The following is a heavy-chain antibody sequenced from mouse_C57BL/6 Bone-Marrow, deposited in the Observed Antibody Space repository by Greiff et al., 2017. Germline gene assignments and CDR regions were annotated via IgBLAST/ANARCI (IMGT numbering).Heavy chain of an antibody. CDR3: ARELDRAWFAY. V-gene: IGHV5-4*03. Sequence: EVKLVESGGGLVKPGGSLKLSCAASGFTFSSYAMSWVRQTPEKRLEWVATISDGGSYTYYPDNVKGRFTISRDNAKNNLYLQMSHLKSEDTAMYYCARELDRAWFAYWGQGTLVTVSA. J-gene: IGHJ3*01. CDR2: ISDGGSYT. CDR1: GFTFSSYA.